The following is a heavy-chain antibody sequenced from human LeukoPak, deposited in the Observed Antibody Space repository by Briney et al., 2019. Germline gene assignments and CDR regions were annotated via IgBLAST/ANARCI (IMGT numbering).Heavy chain of an antibody. J-gene: IGHJ4*02. Sequence: ASVKVSCKASGYTFTSYGISWVRQAPGQGLEWMGWNSAYNGNTNYAQKLQGRVTMTTDTSTSTAYMELRSLRSDDTAVYYCASPMNYYGSGSYYNPLGFDYWGQGTLVTVSS. D-gene: IGHD3-10*01. CDR3: ASPMNYYGSGSYYNPLGFDY. CDR1: GYTFTSYG. CDR2: NSAYNGNT. V-gene: IGHV1-18*04.